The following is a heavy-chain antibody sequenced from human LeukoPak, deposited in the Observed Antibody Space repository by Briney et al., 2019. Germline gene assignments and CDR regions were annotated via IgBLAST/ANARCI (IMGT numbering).Heavy chain of an antibody. D-gene: IGHD3-10*01. Sequence: GGSLRLSCAASGFTFDDYGMSWVRQAPGKGLEWVSDINWNGGSTGYADSVKGRFTISRDNAKNSLYLQMNSLRAEDTALYHCARASGKGLDYYYYGMDVWGQGTTVTVSS. CDR1: GFTFDDYG. CDR2: INWNGGST. J-gene: IGHJ6*02. V-gene: IGHV3-20*01. CDR3: ARASGKGLDYYYYGMDV.